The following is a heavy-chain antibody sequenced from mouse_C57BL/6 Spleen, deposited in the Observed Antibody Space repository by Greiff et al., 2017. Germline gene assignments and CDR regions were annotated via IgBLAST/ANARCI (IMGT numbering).Heavy chain of an antibody. V-gene: IGHV1-52*01. CDR2: IDPSDSET. D-gene: IGHD1-1*01. CDR1: GYTFTSYW. Sequence: QVQLQQPGAELVRPGSSVKLSCKASGYTFTSYWMHWVKQRPIQGLEWIGNIDPSDSETHYNQKFKDKATLTVDKSSSTAYMQLSSLTSEDSAVYYCARKGGYGSSSYWYFDVWGTGTTVTVSS. CDR3: ARKGGYGSSSYWYFDV. J-gene: IGHJ1*03.